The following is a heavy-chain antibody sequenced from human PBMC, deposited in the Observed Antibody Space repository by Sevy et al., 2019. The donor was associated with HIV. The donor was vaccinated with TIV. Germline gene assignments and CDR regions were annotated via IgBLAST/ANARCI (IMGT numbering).Heavy chain of an antibody. J-gene: IGHJ6*02. CDR2: IYYSGST. V-gene: IGHV4-61*01. CDR1: GGSVSSGSYY. Sequence: SEILSLTCTVSGGSVSSGSYYWSWIRQPPGKGLEWIGYIYYSGSTNYNPSLKSRVTISVDTSKNQFSLKLSSVTAADTAVYYCAINTAYYYDSSGYYYYYYGMDVWGQGTTVTVSS. D-gene: IGHD3-22*01. CDR3: AINTAYYYDSSGYYYYYYGMDV.